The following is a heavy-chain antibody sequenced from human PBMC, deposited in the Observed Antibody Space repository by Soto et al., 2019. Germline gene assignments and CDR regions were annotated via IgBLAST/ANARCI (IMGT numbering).Heavy chain of an antibody. Sequence: GGSLRLSCAASGFTFSSYAMHWVRQAPGKGLEWVAVISYDGSNKYYADSVKGQFTISRDNSKNTLYLQMNSLRPEDRAVYYCARDRRQQLVPLDYWGQGTLVTVSS. J-gene: IGHJ4*02. CDR2: ISYDGSNK. CDR1: GFTFSSYA. CDR3: ARDRRQQLVPLDY. V-gene: IGHV3-30-3*01. D-gene: IGHD6-13*01.